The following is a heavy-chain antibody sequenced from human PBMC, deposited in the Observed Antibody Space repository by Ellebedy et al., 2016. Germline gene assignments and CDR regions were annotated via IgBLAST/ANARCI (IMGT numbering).Heavy chain of an antibody. Sequence: GESLKISCAASGFTFSSYAMSWVRQAPGKGLEWVSAVSASGGSTYYADSVKGRFTISRDNYKNTLHLQMNSLRAEDTAVYYCAKGGHRYCTRTGCYEFDSWGQGTLVTVSS. CDR1: GFTFSSYA. CDR3: AKGGHRYCTRTGCYEFDS. J-gene: IGHJ4*02. D-gene: IGHD2-2*01. CDR2: VSASGGST. V-gene: IGHV3-23*01.